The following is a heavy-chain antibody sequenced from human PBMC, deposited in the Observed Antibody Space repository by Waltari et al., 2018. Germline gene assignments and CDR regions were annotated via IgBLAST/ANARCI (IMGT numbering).Heavy chain of an antibody. CDR1: GAYFSGYY. Sequence: QVQLQQWGAGLLKPSETLSLTCAVYGAYFSGYYWSWIRQPPGKGLEWIGEINHSGSTNYNPSLKSRVTISVDTSKNQFSLKLSSVTAADTAVYYCARGGSSSPSNYYYYGMDVWGQGTTVTVSS. V-gene: IGHV4-34*01. CDR3: ARGGSSSPSNYYYYGMDV. J-gene: IGHJ6*02. D-gene: IGHD6-6*01. CDR2: INHSGST.